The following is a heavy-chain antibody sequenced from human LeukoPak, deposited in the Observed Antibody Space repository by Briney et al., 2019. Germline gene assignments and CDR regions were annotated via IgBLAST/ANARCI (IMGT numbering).Heavy chain of an antibody. CDR3: ARDKRSSWSPGYYYGMDV. Sequence: GGSLRLSCAASGFTFSSYSMNWVRQAPGKGLEWVSSISSSSSYIYYADSVKGRFTISRDNAKNSLYLQMNSLRAEDTAVYYCARDKRSSWSPGYYYGMDVWGQGTTVTVSS. V-gene: IGHV3-21*01. CDR2: ISSSSSYI. D-gene: IGHD6-13*01. CDR1: GFTFSSYS. J-gene: IGHJ6*02.